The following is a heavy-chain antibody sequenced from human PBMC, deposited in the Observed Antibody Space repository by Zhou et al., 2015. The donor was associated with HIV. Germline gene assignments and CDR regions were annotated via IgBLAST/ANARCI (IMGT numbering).Heavy chain of an antibody. CDR3: ARPRMVRGVTNNWFDP. J-gene: IGHJ5*02. Sequence: QVQLVQSGAEVRRPGASVKVSCQTSGYTFTNHYMHWVRQAPGQGLEWMGGIIPIFGTANYAQKFQGRVTITADESTSTAYMELSSLRSEDTAVYYCARPRMVRGVTNNWFDPWGQGTLVTVSS. V-gene: IGHV1-69*01. CDR1: GYTFTNHY. CDR2: IIPIFGTA. D-gene: IGHD3-10*01.